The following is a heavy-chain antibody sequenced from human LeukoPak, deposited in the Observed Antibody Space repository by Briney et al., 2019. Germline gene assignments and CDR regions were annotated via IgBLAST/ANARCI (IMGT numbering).Heavy chain of an antibody. CDR1: GFTFSSYT. CDR3: AKASSWYYFDY. D-gene: IGHD6-13*01. V-gene: IGHV3-23*01. Sequence: GGSLRLSCAASGFTFSSYTMSWVRQAPGKGLEWVSTITTSHGNTYYADSVKGRFTVSRDNSKNTLFLQMNSLRAEDTAVYYCAKASSWYYFDYWGQGTLVTVSS. J-gene: IGHJ4*02. CDR2: ITTSHGNT.